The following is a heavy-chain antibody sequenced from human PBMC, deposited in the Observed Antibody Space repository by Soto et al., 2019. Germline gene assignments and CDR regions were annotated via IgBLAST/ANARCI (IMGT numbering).Heavy chain of an antibody. J-gene: IGHJ3*02. CDR1: GFTFSSYA. CDR2: ISSNGGST. V-gene: IGHV3-64*01. CDR3: ARDQAVDSSSWANDAFDI. Sequence: GVSLRLSCAASGFTFSSYAMHWVRQAPGKGLEYVSAISSNGGSTYYANSVKGRFTISRDNSKNTLYLQMGSLRAEDMAVYYSARDQAVDSSSWANDAFDIWGQGTMVTV. D-gene: IGHD6-13*01.